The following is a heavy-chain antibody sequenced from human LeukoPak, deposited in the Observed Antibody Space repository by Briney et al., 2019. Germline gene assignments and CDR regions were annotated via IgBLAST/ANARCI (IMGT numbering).Heavy chain of an antibody. Sequence: PGGSLRLSCVASGFTFSSYAMSWVRQAPGKGLEWVSAISGSGGSTYYADSVKGRFTISRDNSKNTLYLQMNSLRAEDTAVYYCAKEDPEAARLTPPFFDYWGQGTLVTVSS. J-gene: IGHJ4*02. CDR1: GFTFSSYA. CDR2: ISGSGGST. V-gene: IGHV3-23*01. CDR3: AKEDPEAARLTPPFFDY. D-gene: IGHD6-6*01.